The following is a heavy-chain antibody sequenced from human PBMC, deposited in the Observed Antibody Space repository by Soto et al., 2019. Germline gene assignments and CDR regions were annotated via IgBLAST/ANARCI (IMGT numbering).Heavy chain of an antibody. J-gene: IGHJ6*02. Sequence: GESLKISCKGSGYSFTSYWIGWVRQMPGKGLEWMGIIYPGDSDTRYSPSFQGQVTISADKSISTAYLQWSSLKASDTAMYYCASSIAAAGTARRYYYYGMDVWGQGTTVTVS. CDR3: ASSIAAAGTARRYYYYGMDV. CDR1: GYSFTSYW. D-gene: IGHD6-13*01. V-gene: IGHV5-51*01. CDR2: IYPGDSDT.